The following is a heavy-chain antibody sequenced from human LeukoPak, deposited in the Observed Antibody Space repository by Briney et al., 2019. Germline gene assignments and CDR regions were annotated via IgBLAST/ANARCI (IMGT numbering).Heavy chain of an antibody. CDR1: GYTFTSYG. Sequence: ASVKVSCKASGYTFTSYGISWVRQAPGQGLEWMGWISAYNGNTNYAQKLQGRVTMTTDTSTSTAYMKLRSLRSDDTAVYYCASIHYYDSSGRVVGVDYWGQGTLVTVSS. CDR3: ASIHYYDSSGRVVGVDY. D-gene: IGHD3-22*01. J-gene: IGHJ4*02. CDR2: ISAYNGNT. V-gene: IGHV1-18*01.